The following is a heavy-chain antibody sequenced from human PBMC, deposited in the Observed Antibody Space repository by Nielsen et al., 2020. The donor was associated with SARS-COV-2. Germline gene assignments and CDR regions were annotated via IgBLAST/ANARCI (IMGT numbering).Heavy chain of an antibody. CDR3: ASTRPRYTDSGTLKPGFYYAMDV. CDR2: INPNSGAT. CDR1: GYTFTDYY. D-gene: IGHD3-10*01. J-gene: IGHJ6*02. V-gene: IGHV1-2*06. Sequence: ASVEVSCKASGYTFTDYYVHWVRQAPGQGLEWMGRINPNSGATDYARKFQGRVTLSRDAPISTAYMDLSRLRSDDTAVYYCASTRPRYTDSGTLKPGFYYAMDVWGQGTTVTVSS.